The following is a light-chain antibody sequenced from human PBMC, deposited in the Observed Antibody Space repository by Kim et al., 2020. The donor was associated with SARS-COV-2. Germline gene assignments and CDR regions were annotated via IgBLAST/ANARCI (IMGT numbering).Light chain of an antibody. CDR2: NSN. CDR3: AAWDDSLNGWV. CDR1: RSNIGSNS. Sequence: QSVLTQPPSASVTPGQRVTISCSGTRSNIGSNSLSWYQQFPGPAPRLLIYNSNQRPSGVLDRFSGSKSGTSASLAISGLQAEDEADYYCAAWDDSLNGWVFGGGTQLTVL. J-gene: IGLJ3*02. V-gene: IGLV1-44*01.